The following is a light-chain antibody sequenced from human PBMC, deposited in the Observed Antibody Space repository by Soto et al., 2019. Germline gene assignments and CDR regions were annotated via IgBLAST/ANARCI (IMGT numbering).Light chain of an antibody. J-gene: IGKJ1*01. V-gene: IGKV1-5*01. CDR2: DDS. CDR1: ESLIGW. CDR3: QQYKSYPWT. Sequence: DIQLTQSPSTLSASVGDTVTISCRASESLIGWLAWYQQRPGSAPKLLIYDDSSLEGGVPSRFTGDGSGTEFSLTSASLQPDDFGTYYCQQYKSYPWTFGQGTKVDLK.